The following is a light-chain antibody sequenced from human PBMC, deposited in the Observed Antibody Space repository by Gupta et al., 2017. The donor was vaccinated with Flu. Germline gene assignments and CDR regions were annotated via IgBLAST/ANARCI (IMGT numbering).Light chain of an antibody. CDR1: TSNFGSNA. V-gene: IGLV1-44*01. J-gene: IGLJ3*02. CDR3: EAWEDSLTGPIWV. Sequence: TISCSGTTSNFGSNAVNWYQQVPGTAPKLLIYSTNQRPSGVPARCSGSKSGTSASLAISGLQSEDEAHYYCEAWEDSLTGPIWVFGGGTAVTVL. CDR2: STN.